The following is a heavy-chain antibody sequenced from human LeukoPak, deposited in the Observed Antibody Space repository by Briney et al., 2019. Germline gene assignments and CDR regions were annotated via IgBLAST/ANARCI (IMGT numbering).Heavy chain of an antibody. J-gene: IGHJ3*02. CDR1: GYTFTSYG. V-gene: IGHV1-18*01. CDR3: AREKFPGYSSRGDAFDI. CDR2: ISAYNGNT. D-gene: IGHD6-13*01. Sequence: ASVKVSCKASGYTFTSYGISWVRQAPGQGLEWMGWISAYNGNTNYAQKLQGRVTMTTDTSTSTAYMELRSLRSDDTAVYYCAREKFPGYSSRGDAFDIWGQGTMVTVSS.